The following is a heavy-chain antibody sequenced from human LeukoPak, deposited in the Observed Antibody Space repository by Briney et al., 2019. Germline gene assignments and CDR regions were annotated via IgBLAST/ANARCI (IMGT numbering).Heavy chain of an antibody. CDR2: MNPNSGHT. V-gene: IGHV1-8*03. CDR3: ARGGITGTYADYYYYYMDV. J-gene: IGHJ6*03. CDR1: GYPFTSYD. D-gene: IGHD1-7*01. Sequence: ASVKVSCKASGYPFTSYDINWVRQATGQGLEWMGWMNPNSGHTGYAQLFQGRVTFTRNTSITTVYMELDILTSEDTAVYFCARGGITGTYADYYYYYMDVWGKGTTVTVSS.